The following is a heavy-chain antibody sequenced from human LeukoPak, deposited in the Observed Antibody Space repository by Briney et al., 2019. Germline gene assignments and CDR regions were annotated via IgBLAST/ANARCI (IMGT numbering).Heavy chain of an antibody. CDR3: ARSPHNIAVAGIFDY. CDR1: GGSFSGYY. D-gene: IGHD6-19*01. CDR2: INHSGST. V-gene: IGHV4-34*01. Sequence: KPSETLSLTCAVYGGSFSGYYWSWIRQPPGKGLEWIGEINHSGSTNYNPSLKSRVTISVDTSKNQFSLKLSSVTAADTAVYYCARSPHNIAVAGIFDYWGQGTLVTVSS. J-gene: IGHJ4*02.